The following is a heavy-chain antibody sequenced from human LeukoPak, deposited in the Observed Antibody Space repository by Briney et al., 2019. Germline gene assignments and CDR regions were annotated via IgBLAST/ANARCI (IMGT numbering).Heavy chain of an antibody. Sequence: GGSLRLSCAASGFTFTSFWTRWVRQAPGKGLEWVANIKQDGSEKKYVDSVKGRFTISRDNAKNTLYLQMNSLRAEDTAVYYCAKDRFVGGWPSGALTDWGQGTLVTVSS. CDR2: IKQDGSEK. CDR1: GFTFTSFW. CDR3: AKDRFVGGWPSGALTD. D-gene: IGHD6-19*01. J-gene: IGHJ4*02. V-gene: IGHV3-7*05.